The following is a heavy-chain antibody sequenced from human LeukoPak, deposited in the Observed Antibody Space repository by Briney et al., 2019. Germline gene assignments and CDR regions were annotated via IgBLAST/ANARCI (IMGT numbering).Heavy chain of an antibody. D-gene: IGHD3-10*01. CDR1: GYTFTGYY. CDR3: ARAVRGVIKSLPWFDP. J-gene: IGHJ5*02. V-gene: IGHV1-2*02. Sequence: GASVKVSCKASGYTFTGYYMHWVRQAPGKGLEWMGWINPNSGGTNYAQKFQGRVTMTRDTSLSKAYLELSRLRSDDTAVYYCARAVRGVIKSLPWFDPWGQGTLVTVSS. CDR2: INPNSGGT.